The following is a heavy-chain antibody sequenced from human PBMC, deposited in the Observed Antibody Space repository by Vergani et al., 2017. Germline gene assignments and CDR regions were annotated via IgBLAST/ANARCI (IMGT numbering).Heavy chain of an antibody. V-gene: IGHV4-61*02. D-gene: IGHD6-19*01. CDR1: GGSISSGSYY. J-gene: IGHJ4*02. Sequence: QVQLQESGPGLVKPSQTLSLTCTVSGGSISSGSYYWSWIRQPAGKGLEWIGRSYTSGSTNYNPSLKSRVTMSVDTSKNQFSLKLSSVTAADTAVYYCARSGVYSSGCQGFDYWGQGTLVNVSS. CDR3: ARSGVYSSGCQGFDY. CDR2: SYTSGST.